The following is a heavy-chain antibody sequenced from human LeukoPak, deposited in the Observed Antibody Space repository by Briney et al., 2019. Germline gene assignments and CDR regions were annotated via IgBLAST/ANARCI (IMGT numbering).Heavy chain of an antibody. CDR2: IRLGGGLT. D-gene: IGHD3-10*01. J-gene: IGHJ2*01. V-gene: IGHV3-23*01. CDR3: ARKITMVRGPLIKGYFDL. CDR1: GFTFMNYV. Sequence: GGSLRPSCSGSGFTFMNYVMAWVRQAPGKGLEWVSSIRLGGGLTHSADPVKGRFIISRDMNTLFLQMNNLRPEDTAMYYCARKITMVRGPLIKGYFDLWGRGTLVSVSS.